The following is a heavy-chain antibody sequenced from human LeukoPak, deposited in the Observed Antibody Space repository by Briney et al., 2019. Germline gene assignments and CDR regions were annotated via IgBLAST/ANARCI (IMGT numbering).Heavy chain of an antibody. Sequence: GGSLRLSCAASGFTFRSYAMSWVRRAPGKGLEWVSAISGSGGSTYYADSVKGRFTISRDNSKNTLYLQMNSLRAEDTAVYYCAKVFGYSSGWYFPAFDYWGQGTLVTVSS. CDR1: GFTFRSYA. J-gene: IGHJ4*02. V-gene: IGHV3-23*01. D-gene: IGHD6-19*01. CDR2: ISGSGGST. CDR3: AKVFGYSSGWYFPAFDY.